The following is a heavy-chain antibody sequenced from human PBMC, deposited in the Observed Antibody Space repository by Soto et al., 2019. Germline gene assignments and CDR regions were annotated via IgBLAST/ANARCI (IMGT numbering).Heavy chain of an antibody. CDR3: ARGYCSSTSCYGYYYYYGMDV. Sequence: SETLSLTCAVYGGSFSGYYWSWIRQPPGKGLEWIGEINHSGSTNYNPSLKSRVTISVDTSKNQFSLKLSSVTAADTAVYYCARGYCSSTSCYGYYYYYGMDVWGQGTTVTVS. V-gene: IGHV4-34*01. CDR1: GGSFSGYY. J-gene: IGHJ6*02. D-gene: IGHD2-2*01. CDR2: INHSGST.